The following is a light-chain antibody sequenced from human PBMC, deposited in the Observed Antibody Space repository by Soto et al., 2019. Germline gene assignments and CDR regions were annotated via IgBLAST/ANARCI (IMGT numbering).Light chain of an antibody. Sequence: VMTQSPATLSVSPGERATLSCRASQSISSNLAWYQQTPGQAPRLRIYGASTRATGIPARFSGSGSGTEFTVTISSLQSEDFAVYYCQQYNNWPWTFGQGTQVESK. V-gene: IGKV3-15*01. CDR1: QSISSN. J-gene: IGKJ1*01. CDR3: QQYNNWPWT. CDR2: GAS.